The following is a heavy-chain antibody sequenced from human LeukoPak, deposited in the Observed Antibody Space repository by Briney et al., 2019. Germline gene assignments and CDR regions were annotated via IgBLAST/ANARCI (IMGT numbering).Heavy chain of an antibody. CDR2: IGSDGSNT. D-gene: IGHD2-2*01. CDR3: ARVKKAYCSRTSCFLNYYYYYMDV. J-gene: IGHJ6*03. Sequence: GGSLRLSCATSGFTFSTFWMHWVRQAPGKGLVWVSRIGSDGSNTNYADSVKGRFTISRDNAKNMVYLQMNSLRAEDTAVYYCARVKKAYCSRTSCFLNYYYYYMDVWGKGTTVTVSS. V-gene: IGHV3-74*01. CDR1: GFTFSTFW.